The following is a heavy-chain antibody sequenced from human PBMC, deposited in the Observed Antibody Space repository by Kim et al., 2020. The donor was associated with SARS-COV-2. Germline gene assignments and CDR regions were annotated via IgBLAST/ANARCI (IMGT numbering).Heavy chain of an antibody. Sequence: SETLSLTCAVYGGSFSGYYWSWIRQPPGKGLEWIGEINHSGSTNYNPSLKSRVTISVDTSKNQFSLKLSSVTAADTAVYYCARGGRRYYCSGHPLDYWGQGTLVTVSS. J-gene: IGHJ4*02. CDR1: GGSFSGYY. V-gene: IGHV4-34*01. CDR2: INHSGST. CDR3: ARGGRRYYCSGHPLDY. D-gene: IGHD3-10*01.